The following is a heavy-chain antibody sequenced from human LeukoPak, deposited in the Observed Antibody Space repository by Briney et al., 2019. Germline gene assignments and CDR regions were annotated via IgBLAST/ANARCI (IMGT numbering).Heavy chain of an antibody. CDR1: GDSIGIYY. Sequence: SETLSLTCTVSGDSIGIYYWNWIRQPAGKGLEWIGRIFTSGIANYNPSLKSRVTTSVDTSKNQFSLTLSSVTAADTAVYYCAREISGTYYNPLGYMDVWGKGTTVTVSS. J-gene: IGHJ6*03. CDR3: AREISGTYYNPLGYMDV. V-gene: IGHV4-4*07. D-gene: IGHD3-10*01. CDR2: IFTSGIA.